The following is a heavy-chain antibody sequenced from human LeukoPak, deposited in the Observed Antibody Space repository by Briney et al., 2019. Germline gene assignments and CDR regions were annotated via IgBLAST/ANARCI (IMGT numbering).Heavy chain of an antibody. CDR1: GFTFSSYS. CDR3: ARYDDSSGYYSYFDY. J-gene: IGHJ4*02. Sequence: GGSLRLSCAASGFTFSSYSMNWVRQAPGKGLEWVSPISSSSSYIYYADSVKGRFTISRDNAKNSLYLQMNSLRAEDTAVYYCARYDDSSGYYSYFDYWGQGTLVTVSS. D-gene: IGHD3-22*01. CDR2: ISSSSSYI. V-gene: IGHV3-21*01.